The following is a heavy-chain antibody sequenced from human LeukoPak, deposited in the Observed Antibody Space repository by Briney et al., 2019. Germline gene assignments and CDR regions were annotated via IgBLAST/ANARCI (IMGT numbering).Heavy chain of an antibody. J-gene: IGHJ4*02. D-gene: IGHD6-13*01. CDR1: GYTLTELS. Sequence: ASVKVSCKVSGYTLTELSMHWVRQAPGKGLEWMGGFDPEDGETIYAQKFQGRVTMTRDTSISTAYMELSRLRSDDTAVYYCARDRGGFIAAAGTNYFDYWGQGTLVTVSS. CDR3: ARDRGGFIAAAGTNYFDY. V-gene: IGHV1-24*01. CDR2: FDPEDGET.